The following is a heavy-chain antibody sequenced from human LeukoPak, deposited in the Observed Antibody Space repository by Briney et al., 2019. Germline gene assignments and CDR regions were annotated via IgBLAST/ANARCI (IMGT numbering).Heavy chain of an antibody. J-gene: IGHJ5*02. CDR1: GYSISSGYY. V-gene: IGHV4-38-2*01. CDR2: IYHSGST. Sequence: PSETLSLTCAVCGYSISSGYYWGWVRQPPGKGLEWVGYIYHSGSTYYNPSLKSRVTISVHTSKNQFSLRLSSVTAADTAVYYCAAASVWLDPWGQGTLVTVSS. CDR3: AAASVWLDP. D-gene: IGHD2-15*01.